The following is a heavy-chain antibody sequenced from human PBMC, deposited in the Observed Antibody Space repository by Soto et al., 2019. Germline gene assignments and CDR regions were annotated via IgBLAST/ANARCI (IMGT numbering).Heavy chain of an antibody. Sequence: QVQLVQSGAEVKKPGASVKVSCKASGYTFTSYYMHWVRQAPGQGLEWMGIINPSGGSTSYAQKFRGRVTMTRDRSTSTVYMELSSLRSEDTAVYYCAMPEHFYDYYGRDVWGQVTTVTVSS. CDR3: AMPEHFYDYYGRDV. V-gene: IGHV1-46*01. CDR1: GYTFTSYY. J-gene: IGHJ6*02. CDR2: INPSGGST.